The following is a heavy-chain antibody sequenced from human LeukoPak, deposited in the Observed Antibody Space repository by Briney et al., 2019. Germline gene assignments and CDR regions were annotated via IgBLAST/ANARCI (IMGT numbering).Heavy chain of an antibody. CDR2: ISAYNGNT. V-gene: IGHV1-18*01. D-gene: IGHD3-10*01. J-gene: IGHJ4*02. CDR3: ARDGSPPYYFDY. CDR1: GGTFSSYA. Sequence: GASVKVSCKASGGTFSSYAISWVRQAPGQGLEWMGWISAYNGNTNYAQKLQGRVTMTTDTSTSTAYMELRSLRSDDTAVYYCARDGSPPYYFDYWGQGTLVTVSS.